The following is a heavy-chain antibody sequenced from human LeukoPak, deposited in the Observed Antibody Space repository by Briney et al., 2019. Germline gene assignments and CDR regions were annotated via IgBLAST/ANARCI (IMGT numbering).Heavy chain of an antibody. CDR1: GGSFSGYY. CDR3: ARGSRFGTFDY. CDR2: INHRGST. J-gene: IGHJ4*02. D-gene: IGHD3-3*01. V-gene: IGHV4-34*01. Sequence: SETLSLTCAAYGGSFSGYYWSWIRQPPGKGLEWIGEINHRGSTNYNPSLRSRVTISVDTSKNQLSLKLSSVTAADTAVYYRARGSRFGTFDYWGQGTLVIVSS.